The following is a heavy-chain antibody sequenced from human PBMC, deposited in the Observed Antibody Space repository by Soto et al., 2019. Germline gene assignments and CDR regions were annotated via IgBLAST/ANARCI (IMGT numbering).Heavy chain of an antibody. CDR1: GGSVGSSSYY. CDR2: TYYSAGT. J-gene: IGHJ4*02. D-gene: IGHD6-13*01. Sequence: PWETLSLTCNVSGGSVGSSSYYWGWIRQAPGKGLEWIVSTYYSAGTYYNPSLKSRVTTSLDASKNQFSLTVTSVTAADTAIYYCARHASRGYSSSWYFEDWGQGTPVTVSS. V-gene: IGHV4-39*01. CDR3: ARHASRGYSSSWYFED.